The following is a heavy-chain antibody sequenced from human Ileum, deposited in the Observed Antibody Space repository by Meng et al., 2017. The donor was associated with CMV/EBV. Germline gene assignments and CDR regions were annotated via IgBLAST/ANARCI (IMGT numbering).Heavy chain of an antibody. CDR3: AKGPELQFLEWLLPHYGMDV. J-gene: IGHJ6*02. CDR1: GFTFSSYG. Sequence: GESLKISCAAPGFTFSSYGMHWVRQAPGKGLEWVAFIRCDGSNKYYADSVKGRFTVSRDNSKNTLYLQMNSLRAEDTAVYYCAKGPELQFLEWLLPHYGMDVWGQGTTVTVSS. D-gene: IGHD3-3*01. CDR2: IRCDGSNK. V-gene: IGHV3-30*02.